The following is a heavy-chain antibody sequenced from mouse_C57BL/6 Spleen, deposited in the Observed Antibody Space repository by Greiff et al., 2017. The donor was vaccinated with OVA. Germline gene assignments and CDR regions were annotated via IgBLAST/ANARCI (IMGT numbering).Heavy chain of an antibody. CDR3: ARWNYGSTWYFDV. CDR2: IYPGDGDP. Sequence: QVQLQQSGPELVKPGASVKISCKASGYAFSSSWMNWVKQRPGKGLEWIGRIYPGDGDPNYNGKFKGKATLTADKSSSTAYMQLSSLTSEDSAVYFCARWNYGSTWYFDVWGTGTTVTVSS. CDR1: GYAFSSSW. D-gene: IGHD1-1*01. J-gene: IGHJ1*03. V-gene: IGHV1-82*01.